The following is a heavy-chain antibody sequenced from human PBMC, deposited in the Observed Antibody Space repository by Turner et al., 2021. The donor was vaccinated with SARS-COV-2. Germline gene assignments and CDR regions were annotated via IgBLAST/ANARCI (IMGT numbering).Heavy chain of an antibody. D-gene: IGHD3-3*01. CDR3: AKDDNYDFWTGYYMY. J-gene: IGHJ4*02. Sequence: QVQLVESGGGVVQPGRSLRLSCAASGFTFSSYGMHWVRQAPGKGLEWVAVISYDGSNKYYADSGKGRFTISRDNSKNTLYLQMNSLRAEDTAVYYCAKDDNYDFWTGYYMYWGQGTLVTVSS. V-gene: IGHV3-30*18. CDR1: GFTFSSYG. CDR2: ISYDGSNK.